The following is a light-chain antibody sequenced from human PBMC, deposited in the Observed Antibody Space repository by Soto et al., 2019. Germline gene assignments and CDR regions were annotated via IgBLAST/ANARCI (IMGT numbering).Light chain of an antibody. Sequence: DILMTQSPSALSASVGDRVSSTCRASQSIGGWLAWYQQKPGKAPKLLIYEASVLQNGVPSRFSGSGSGTEFTLAIDSLQPDDFATYYCQEHNSYIPTFGPGTKVDI. J-gene: IGKJ1*01. CDR2: EAS. CDR3: QEHNSYIPT. V-gene: IGKV1-5*03. CDR1: QSIGGW.